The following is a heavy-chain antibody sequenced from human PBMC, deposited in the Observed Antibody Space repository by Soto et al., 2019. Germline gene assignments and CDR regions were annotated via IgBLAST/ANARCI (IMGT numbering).Heavy chain of an antibody. V-gene: IGHV1-69*01. Sequence: QVQLVQSGAEVKKPGSSVKVSCKASGGTFSSYAISWVRQAPGQRLEWMGGIIPIFGTANYAQKFQGRVTITADESTSTAYMELSSLRSEDTAVYYCARDLENTVTTAQKGDYYYYYGMDVWGQGTTVTVSS. CDR1: GGTFSSYA. CDR3: ARDLENTVTTAQKGDYYYYYGMDV. D-gene: IGHD4-4*01. CDR2: IIPIFGTA. J-gene: IGHJ6*02.